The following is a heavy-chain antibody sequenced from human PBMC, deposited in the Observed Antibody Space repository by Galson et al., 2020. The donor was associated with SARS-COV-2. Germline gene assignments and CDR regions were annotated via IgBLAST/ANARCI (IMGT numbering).Heavy chain of an antibody. CDR1: GFTLSSYD. CDR2: ISYDGSKK. Sequence: GGSLRLSCAASGFTLSSYDMHWVRQAPGKGLEWVAVISYDGSKKYYADSVKGRFTISRDNSRNTLSLQMNNLRAEDTAVYYCARDLRPKYNWFDPCGQGTLVSVSS. J-gene: IGHJ5*02. V-gene: IGHV3-30*04. CDR3: ARDLRPKYNWFDP.